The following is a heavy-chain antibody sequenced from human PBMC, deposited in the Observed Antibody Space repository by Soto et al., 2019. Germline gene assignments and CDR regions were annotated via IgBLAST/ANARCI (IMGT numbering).Heavy chain of an antibody. J-gene: IGHJ4*02. V-gene: IGHV1-46*01. CDR2: INPPDGST. D-gene: IGHD3-22*01. CDR3: ARYYDSSGPAFDY. Sequence: QVQLVQSGAEVKKPGASVKVSCKASGYTFSDYYRHLVRQAPGHGLDWMGIINPPDGSTTYAQKFQGRVSMTSDTSTSTVYMELSSLRSEDTAIYYCARYYDSSGPAFDYWGQGPLVTVSS. CDR1: GYTFSDYY.